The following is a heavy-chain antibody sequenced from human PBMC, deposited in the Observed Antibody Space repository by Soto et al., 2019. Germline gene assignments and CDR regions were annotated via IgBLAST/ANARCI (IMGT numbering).Heavy chain of an antibody. CDR1: GDSVSSNSAA. J-gene: IGHJ4*02. Sequence: LSLTCAISGDSVSSNSAAWNWIRQSPSRGLEWLGRTYYRSKWYNDYAVSVKSRITINPDTSKNQFSLQLNSVTPEDTAVYYCARDIGIAVAGDLDYWGQGTLVTVSS. V-gene: IGHV6-1*01. CDR2: TYYRSKWYN. CDR3: ARDIGIAVAGDLDY. D-gene: IGHD6-19*01.